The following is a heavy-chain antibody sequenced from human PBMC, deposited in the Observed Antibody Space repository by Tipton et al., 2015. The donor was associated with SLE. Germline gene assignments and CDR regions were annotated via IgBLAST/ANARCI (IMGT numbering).Heavy chain of an antibody. V-gene: IGHV4-59*01. CDR3: ARDLYGGATRLDY. Sequence: GLVKPSETLSLTCTVSGGSLSSSYWSWIRQPPEKGLEWIGFIDNSGSTNYNPALKSRVTISVDTSKNQFSLSLRSVTAADTAVYYCARDLYGGATRLDYWGQGTLVTVSS. D-gene: IGHD1-26*01. J-gene: IGHJ4*02. CDR2: IDNSGST. CDR1: GGSLSSSY.